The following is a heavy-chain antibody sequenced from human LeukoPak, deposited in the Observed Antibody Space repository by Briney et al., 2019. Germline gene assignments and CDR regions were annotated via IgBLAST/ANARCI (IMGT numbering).Heavy chain of an antibody. V-gene: IGHV1-2*02. D-gene: IGHD6-13*01. CDR1: GYSFTSNV. J-gene: IGHJ4*02. CDR2: INPNSGGT. Sequence: ASVKVSCKASGYSFTSNVISWVRQAPGQGLEWMGWINPNSGGTNYAQKFQGRVTMTRDTSISTAYMELSRLRSDDTAVYYCARDIAAAGFDYWGQGTLVTVSS. CDR3: ARDIAAAGFDY.